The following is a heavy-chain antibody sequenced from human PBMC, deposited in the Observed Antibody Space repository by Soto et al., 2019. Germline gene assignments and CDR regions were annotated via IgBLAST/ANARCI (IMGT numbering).Heavy chain of an antibody. CDR3: ARALAKGGGSACFDY. Sequence: GDSVQVSFPASVYPFTVYYVPWVRQAPGQGLEWMGWSNPKSGGTMYPQKFQGRVTMTWDTSISTAYMALTRLRYDDTAVYYCARALAKGGGSACFDYWGQGTMVTVSS. CDR1: VYPFTVYY. V-gene: IGHV1-2*02. D-gene: IGHD1-26*01. J-gene: IGHJ4*02. CDR2: SNPKSGGT.